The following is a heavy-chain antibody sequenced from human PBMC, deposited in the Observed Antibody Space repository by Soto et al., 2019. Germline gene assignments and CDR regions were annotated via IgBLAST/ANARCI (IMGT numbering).Heavy chain of an antibody. CDR2: FDPEDGET. CDR3: ATRLVVPGWCGYYFDY. J-gene: IGHJ4*02. CDR1: GYTLTELS. Sequence: GASVKVSCKVSGYTLTELSMHWVRQAPGKGLEWMGGFDPEDGETIYAQKFQGRVTMTEDTSTDTAYMELSSLRSEDTAAYYCATRLVVPGWCGYYFDYWGQRTLVTGSS. V-gene: IGHV1-24*01. D-gene: IGHD2-2*01.